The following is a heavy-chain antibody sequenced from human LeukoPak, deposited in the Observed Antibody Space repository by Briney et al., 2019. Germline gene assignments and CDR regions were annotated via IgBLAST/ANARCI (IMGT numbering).Heavy chain of an antibody. Sequence: GGSLRLSCAASGFTFSSYAMHWVRQAPGKGLEWVAVISYDGSNKYYADSVKGRFTISRDNSKNTLYLQMNSLRAEDTAVHYCARELPPKAYYYGMDVWGQGTTVTVSS. CDR2: ISYDGSNK. CDR1: GFTFSSYA. V-gene: IGHV3-30*04. CDR3: ARELPPKAYYYGMDV. J-gene: IGHJ6*02.